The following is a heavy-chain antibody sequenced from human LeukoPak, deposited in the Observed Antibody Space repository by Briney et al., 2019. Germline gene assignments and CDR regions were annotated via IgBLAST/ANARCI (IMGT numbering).Heavy chain of an antibody. CDR1: GFNFDDYG. V-gene: IGHV3-20*04. J-gene: IGHJ4*02. CDR2: INWNGGST. D-gene: IGHD3-22*01. CDR3: ARLYYYDRGTYPCFDY. Sequence: GGSLRLSCEGSGFNFDDYGMSWVRQAPGKGLEWISGINWNGGSTGYAGSVKGRFTISRDNAKNSLFLQMNSLRAEDTALYYCARLYYYDRGTYPCFDYWGQGTLVTVSS.